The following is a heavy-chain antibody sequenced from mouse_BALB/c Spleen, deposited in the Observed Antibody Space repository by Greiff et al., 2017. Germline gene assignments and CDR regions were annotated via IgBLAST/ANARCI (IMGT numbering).Heavy chain of an antibody. CDR1: GFTFTDYY. V-gene: IGHV7-3*02. CDR3: ARTYGYAMDY. J-gene: IGHJ4*01. D-gene: IGHD1-1*01. CDR2: IRNKANGYTT. Sequence: EVKLMESGGGLVQPGGSLRLSCAPSGFTFTDYYMSWVRQPPGKALEWLGFIRNKANGYTTEYSASVEGRFTISRDNSQSILYLQMNTLRAEDSATYYCARTYGYAMDYWGQGTSVTVSA.